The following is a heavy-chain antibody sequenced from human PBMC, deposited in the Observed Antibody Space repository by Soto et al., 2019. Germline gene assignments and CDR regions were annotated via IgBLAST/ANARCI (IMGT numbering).Heavy chain of an antibody. D-gene: IGHD1-26*01. Sequence: QLQQSEPGLVKPSQTLSLTCAISGDSVSSSSVTWNWIRQSPSRGLEWLGRTYYRSKWYNDYAKSVKSRITINPDPSKNQFSLHLNSVTPEDTAVYYCVRLIGNSWLDFWGQGTLVTVSS. CDR1: GDSVSSSSVT. V-gene: IGHV6-1*01. J-gene: IGHJ5*01. CDR2: TYYRSKWYN. CDR3: VRLIGNSWLDF.